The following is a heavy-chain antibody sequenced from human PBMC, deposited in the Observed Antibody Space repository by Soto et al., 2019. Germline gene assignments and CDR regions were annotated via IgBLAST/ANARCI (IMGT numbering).Heavy chain of an antibody. J-gene: IGHJ6*02. V-gene: IGHV4-59*01. CDR1: GGSISSYY. CDR2: IYYSGST. CDR3: AREGLTGTIGLYYYYGMDV. Sequence: SETLSLTCTVSGGSISSYYWSWIRQPPGKGLEWIGYIYYSGSTNYNPSLKSRVTISVDTSKNQFSLKLSSVTAADTAVYYCAREGLTGTIGLYYYYGMDVWGQGTTVTVSS. D-gene: IGHD1-7*01.